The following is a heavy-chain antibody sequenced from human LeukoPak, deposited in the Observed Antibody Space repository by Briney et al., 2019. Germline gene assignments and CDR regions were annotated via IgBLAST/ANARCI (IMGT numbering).Heavy chain of an antibody. CDR3: ARQVAHYYYYMDV. J-gene: IGHJ6*03. CDR2: IYPGDSDT. Sequence: GESLKISCKGSGYSFTSYWIGWVRQMPGKGLEWMGIIYPGDSDTRYSPSFQGQVTISAGKSISTAYLQWSSLKASDTAMYYCARQVAHYYYYMDVWGKGTTVTVSS. V-gene: IGHV5-51*01. CDR1: GYSFTSYW.